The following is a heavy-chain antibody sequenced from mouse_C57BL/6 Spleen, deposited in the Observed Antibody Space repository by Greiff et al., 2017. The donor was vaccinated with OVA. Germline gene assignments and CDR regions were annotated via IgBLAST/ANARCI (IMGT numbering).Heavy chain of an antibody. CDR3: ASGGTYYGSSYYAMDY. V-gene: IGHV1-81*01. CDR1: GYTFTSYG. D-gene: IGHD1-1*01. Sequence: VQVVESGAELARPGASVKLSCKASGYTFTSYGISWVKQRTGQGLEWIGEIYPRSGNTYYNEKFKGKATLTADKSSSTAYMELRSLTSEDSAVYFCASGGTYYGSSYYAMDYWGQGTSVTGSS. J-gene: IGHJ4*01. CDR2: IYPRSGNT.